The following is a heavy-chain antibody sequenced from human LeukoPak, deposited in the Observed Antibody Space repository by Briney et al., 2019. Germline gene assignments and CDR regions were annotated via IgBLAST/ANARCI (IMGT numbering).Heavy chain of an antibody. CDR2: INTNTWNP. Sequence: ASVKVSCKSSGGTFSSNGISWLRQAPGQGLEWMGWINTNTWNPAYAQGFTGRCVFSLDTSVSTAYLQISSLKAEDTAVYYCARSAYSSQLPYSYNYYGMDVWGQGTTVTVSS. D-gene: IGHD6-19*01. CDR1: GGTFSSNG. V-gene: IGHV7-4-1*02. CDR3: ARSAYSSQLPYSYNYYGMDV. J-gene: IGHJ6*02.